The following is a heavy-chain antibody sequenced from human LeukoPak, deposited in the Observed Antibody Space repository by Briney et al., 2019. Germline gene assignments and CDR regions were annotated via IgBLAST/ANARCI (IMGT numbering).Heavy chain of an antibody. CDR1: GGSISSGGYS. D-gene: IGHD3-10*01. J-gene: IGHJ3*02. CDR2: IYHSGST. V-gene: IGHV4-30-2*01. CDR3: ARHDGVSRAFDI. Sequence: SETLSLTCAVSGGSISSGGYSWSWIRQPPGKGLEWIGYIYHSGSTYYSPSLKSRVTISVDTSKNQFSLNVSSVTAADTSVYYCARHDGVSRAFDIWGPGTMVTVSS.